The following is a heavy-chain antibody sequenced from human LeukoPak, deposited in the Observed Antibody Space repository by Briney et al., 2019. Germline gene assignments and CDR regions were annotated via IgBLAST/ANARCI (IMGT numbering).Heavy chain of an antibody. CDR1: GGSISTFY. CDR3: AREVSPVYYYDSSAYSVFDAFDI. CDR2: IYTSGSS. V-gene: IGHV4-4*07. Sequence: SETLSLTCSVSGGSISTFYWGWIRQPAGKGLEWIGRIYTSGSSNYNPSLKSRVTILGDESKNQFSLKLSSVTAADTAVYYCAREVSPVYYYDSSAYSVFDAFDIWGQGTMVTVSS. D-gene: IGHD3-22*01. J-gene: IGHJ3*02.